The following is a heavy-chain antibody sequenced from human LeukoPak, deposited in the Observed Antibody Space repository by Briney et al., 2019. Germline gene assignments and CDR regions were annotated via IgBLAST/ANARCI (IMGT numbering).Heavy chain of an antibody. CDR1: GFTFSSYA. CDR2: ISGGGGST. CDR3: AKDVRLRYFDWSFDY. J-gene: IGHJ4*02. V-gene: IGHV3-23*01. D-gene: IGHD3-9*01. Sequence: GGSLRLSCAASGFTFSSYAMSWVRQAPGKGLEWVSAISGGGGSTYYADSVKGRFTISRDNSKNTLYLQMNSLRAEDTAVYYCAKDVRLRYFDWSFDYWGQGTLVTVSS.